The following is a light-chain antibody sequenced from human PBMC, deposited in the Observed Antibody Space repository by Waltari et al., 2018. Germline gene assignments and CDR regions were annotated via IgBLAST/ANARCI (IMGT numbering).Light chain of an antibody. Sequence: QSALTQPRSVSGSPGQSVTISCTGTNSDVGAYKYVSWYQQHPGKAPKLIIYDVTKRPSGVPDRFSGSKSSNTASLTISVLQAEDEADYYCCSYADTYSWVFGGGTKLTVL. CDR3: CSYADTYSWV. CDR2: DVT. CDR1: NSDVGAYKY. J-gene: IGLJ3*02. V-gene: IGLV2-11*01.